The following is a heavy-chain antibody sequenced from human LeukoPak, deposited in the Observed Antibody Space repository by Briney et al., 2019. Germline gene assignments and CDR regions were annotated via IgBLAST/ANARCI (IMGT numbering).Heavy chain of an antibody. CDR2: IYYSGST. D-gene: IGHD3-22*01. CDR1: GGSISSYY. Sequence: PSETLSLTCTVSGGSISSYYWSWIRQPPGKGLEWIGYIYYSGSTNYNPSLKSRVTISVDTSKNQFSLKLSSVTAADTAVYYCARHYYDSSGYLYWYFDLWGRGTLVTVSS. V-gene: IGHV4-59*08. J-gene: IGHJ2*01. CDR3: ARHYYDSSGYLYWYFDL.